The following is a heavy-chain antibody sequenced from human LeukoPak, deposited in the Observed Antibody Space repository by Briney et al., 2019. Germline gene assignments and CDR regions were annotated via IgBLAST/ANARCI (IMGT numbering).Heavy chain of an antibody. V-gene: IGHV4-34*01. D-gene: IGHD2-15*01. CDR3: ARLVASPPRDWGYFDY. Sequence: SETLSLTCAVYGGSFSGYYWXXIXXPPXXXXXXXXXINHSGSNNYNSSLKSRVTISVDTSKNQFSLKLSSVTAADTAVYYCARLVASPPRDWGYFDYWGQGTLVTVSS. CDR1: GGSFSGYY. CDR2: INHSGSN. J-gene: IGHJ4*02.